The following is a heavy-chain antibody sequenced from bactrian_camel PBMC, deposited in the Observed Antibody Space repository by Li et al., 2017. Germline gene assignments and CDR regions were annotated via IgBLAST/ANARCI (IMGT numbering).Heavy chain of an antibody. Sequence: DVQLVESGGGSVQAGGSLRLSCIASGDRESSDCMGWFRLAPGKEREGVAAIDSDGASDYADSVKGRFAISKDTAKNTLYLQMNRPRTVIGRLTYQIRGTQVTVS. CDR2: IDSDGAS. CDR1: GDRESSDC. V-gene: IGHV3S67*01. D-gene: IGHD1*01. J-gene: IGHJ4*01.